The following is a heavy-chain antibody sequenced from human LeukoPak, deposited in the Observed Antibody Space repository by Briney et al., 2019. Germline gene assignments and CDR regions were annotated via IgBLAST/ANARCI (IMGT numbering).Heavy chain of an antibody. V-gene: IGHV4-4*09. CDR2: IYTSGST. CDR1: GGSISSYY. D-gene: IGHD6-19*01. Sequence: PSEILSLTCTVSGGSISSYYWSWIRQPPGKGLEWIGYIYTSGSTNYNPSLKSRVTISVDTSKNQFSLKLSSVTAADTAVYYCARSVAVADNNWFDPWGQGTLVTVSS. J-gene: IGHJ5*02. CDR3: ARSVAVADNNWFDP.